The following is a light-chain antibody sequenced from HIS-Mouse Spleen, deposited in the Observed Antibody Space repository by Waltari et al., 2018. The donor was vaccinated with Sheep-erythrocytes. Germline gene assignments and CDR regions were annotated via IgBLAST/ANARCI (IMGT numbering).Light chain of an antibody. J-gene: IGLJ1*01. CDR3: CSYAGSYNHV. CDR1: SSHVGGYNY. CDR2: DVS. V-gene: IGLV2-11*01. Sequence: QSALTQPRSVSWSPGQSVTISCTGTSSHVGGYNYASWYQQHPGKAPKLMIYDVSKRPSGVPDRFSGSKSGNTASLTISGLQAEDEADYYCCSYAGSYNHVFATGTKVTVL.